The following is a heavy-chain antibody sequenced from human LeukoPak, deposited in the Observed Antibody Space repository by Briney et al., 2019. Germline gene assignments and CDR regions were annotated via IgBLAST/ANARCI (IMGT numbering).Heavy chain of an antibody. CDR2: IYYSGNT. D-gene: IGHD3-10*01. CDR3: ARVGSGSFDY. Sequence: SETLSLTCTVSGGSISSYYWSWIRQPPGKGLEWIGYIYYSGNTNCNPSLKSRVTISIDTSKNQFSLKLTSVTAADTAVYYCARVGSGSFDYWGQGTLVTVSS. J-gene: IGHJ4*02. CDR1: GGSISSYY. V-gene: IGHV4-59*01.